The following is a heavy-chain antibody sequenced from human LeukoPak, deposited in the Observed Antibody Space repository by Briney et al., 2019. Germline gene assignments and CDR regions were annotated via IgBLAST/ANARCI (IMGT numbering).Heavy chain of an antibody. CDR2: IYSGGST. V-gene: IGHV3-66*01. J-gene: IGHJ4*02. CDR3: ARGWYSSGWYSDY. Sequence: GGSLRLSCAASGFTFSSNYMSWVRQAPGKGLEWVSVIYSGGSTYYADSVKGRFTISRDNSKNTLYLQMNSLRAEDTAVYYCARGWYSSGWYSDYWGQGTLVTVSS. CDR1: GFTFSSNY. D-gene: IGHD6-19*01.